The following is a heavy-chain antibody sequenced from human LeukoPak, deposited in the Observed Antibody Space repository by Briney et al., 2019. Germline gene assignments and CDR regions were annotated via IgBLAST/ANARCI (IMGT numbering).Heavy chain of an antibody. J-gene: IGHJ3*02. CDR2: IKQDGSEK. D-gene: IGHD2-2*02. V-gene: IGHV3-7*01. Sequence: GGSLRLSCAASGFTFSSYWMSWVRQAPGKGLEWVANIKQDGSEKYYVDSVKGRFTISRDNAKNSLYLQMNSLRAEDTAVYYCARDGPDAIEDDAFDIWGQGTMVTVSS. CDR3: ARDGPDAIEDDAFDI. CDR1: GFTFSSYW.